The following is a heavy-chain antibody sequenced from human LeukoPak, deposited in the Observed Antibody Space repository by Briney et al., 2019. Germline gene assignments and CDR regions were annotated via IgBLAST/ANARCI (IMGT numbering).Heavy chain of an antibody. CDR1: GGSFSSHY. Sequence: SETLSLTCVGYGGSFSSHYWSWIRQPPGKGLEWIGEINHSGSTNYIPSLKSRVTISVDTSKSQFSLKLSSVTAADTAVYYCARHDYRGVNDGMDVWGQGTTVIVSS. V-gene: IGHV4-34*01. CDR2: INHSGST. CDR3: ARHDYRGVNDGMDV. J-gene: IGHJ6*02. D-gene: IGHD2-21*01.